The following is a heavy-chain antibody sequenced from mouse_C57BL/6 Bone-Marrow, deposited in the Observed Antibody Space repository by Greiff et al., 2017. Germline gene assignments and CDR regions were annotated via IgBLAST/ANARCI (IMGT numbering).Heavy chain of an antibody. D-gene: IGHD2-3*01. CDR3: ARFGLLHYAMDY. CDR1: GYTFTSYW. Sequence: QVQLKQPGAELVMPGASVKLSCKASGYTFTSYWMHWVKQRPGQGLEWIGEIDPSDSYTNYNQKFKGKSTLTVDKSSSTAYMQLSSLTSEDSAVYYCARFGLLHYAMDYWGQGTSVTVSS. J-gene: IGHJ4*01. CDR2: IDPSDSYT. V-gene: IGHV1-69*01.